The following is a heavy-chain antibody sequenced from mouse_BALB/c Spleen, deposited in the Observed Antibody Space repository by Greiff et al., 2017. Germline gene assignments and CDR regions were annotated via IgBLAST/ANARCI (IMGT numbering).Heavy chain of an antibody. V-gene: IGHV2-9*02. D-gene: IGHD2-1*01. CDR1: GFSLTSYG. CDR3: ARAGGNYVDYAMDY. J-gene: IGHJ4*01. Sequence: VQLKESGPGLVAPSQSLSITCTVSGFSLTSYGVHWVRQPPGKGLEWLGVIWAGGSTNYNSALMSRLSISKDNSKSQVFLKMNSLQTDDTAMYYCARAGGNYVDYAMDYWGQGTSVTVSS. CDR2: IWAGGST.